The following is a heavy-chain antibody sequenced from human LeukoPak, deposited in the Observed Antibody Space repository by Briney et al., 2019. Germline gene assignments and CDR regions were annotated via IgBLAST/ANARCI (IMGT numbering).Heavy chain of an antibody. Sequence: SETLSLTCAVSGASIASHSWWSWVRQPPGQGLEWIGEVYHSGGANYKPSLKSRVTISVDTSRNHFSLKLTSVTAADTAVYFCAYNRNFALDNWGQGTLVTVSS. D-gene: IGHD1-14*01. V-gene: IGHV4/OR15-8*01. J-gene: IGHJ4*01. CDR1: GASIASHSW. CDR3: AYNRNFALDN. CDR2: VYHSGGA.